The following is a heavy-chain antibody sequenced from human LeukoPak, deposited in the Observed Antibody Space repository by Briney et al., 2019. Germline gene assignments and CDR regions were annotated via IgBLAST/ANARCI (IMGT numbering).Heavy chain of an antibody. CDR2: ISPSGDST. D-gene: IGHD2-15*01. J-gene: IGHJ4*02. V-gene: IGHV1-46*01. CDR1: GFTFTNHF. CDR3: ARAEDQDFDY. Sequence: ASVKVSCKASGFTFTNHFMHWVRQAPGQGLEWMGIISPSGDSTSYAQKFQGRVTMTRDTSTSTLYMELSSLRSEDTAIYYCARAEDQDFDYWGQGTLVTVSS.